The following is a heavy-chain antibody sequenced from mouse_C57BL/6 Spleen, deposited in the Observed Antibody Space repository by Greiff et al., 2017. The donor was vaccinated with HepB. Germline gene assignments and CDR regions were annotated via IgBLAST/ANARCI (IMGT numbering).Heavy chain of an antibody. CDR3: ARNWDGSPFAY. Sequence: QVQLKQSGAELVRPGASVKLSCKASGYTFTDYYINWVKQRPGQGLEWIARIYPGSGNTYYNEKFKGKATLTAEKSSSTAYMQLSSLTSEDSAVYFCARNWDGSPFAYWGQGTLVTVSA. V-gene: IGHV1-76*01. CDR1: GYTFTDYY. D-gene: IGHD4-1*01. J-gene: IGHJ3*01. CDR2: IYPGSGNT.